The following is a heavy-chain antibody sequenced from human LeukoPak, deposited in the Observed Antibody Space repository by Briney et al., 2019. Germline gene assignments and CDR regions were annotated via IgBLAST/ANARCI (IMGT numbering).Heavy chain of an antibody. V-gene: IGHV3-11*03. CDR3: ATNYDILTGSPKDDAFDI. D-gene: IGHD3-9*01. CDR2: ISSSSSYT. Sequence: GGSLRLSCAASGFTFSDYYMSWIRQAPGKGLEWVPYISSSSSYTNYADSVKGRFTISRDNAKNSLYLQMNSLRAEDTAAYYCATNYDILTGSPKDDAFDIWGQGTMVTVSS. J-gene: IGHJ3*02. CDR1: GFTFSDYY.